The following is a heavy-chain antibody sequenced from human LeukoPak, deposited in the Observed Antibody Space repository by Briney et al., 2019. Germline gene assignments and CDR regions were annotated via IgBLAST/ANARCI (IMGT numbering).Heavy chain of an antibody. CDR3: ATELEGGANNPWVPFYY. CDR2: FDPEDGET. V-gene: IGHV1-24*01. CDR1: GYTLTELS. D-gene: IGHD1-26*01. Sequence: ASVKVSCKISGYTLTELSMHWVRQAPGEGLEWMGGFDPEDGETIYTQKFQGRVTMTEDTSTDTAYTELSSLRSEDTAVYYCATELEGGANNPWVPFYYWGQGTLVTVSS. J-gene: IGHJ4*02.